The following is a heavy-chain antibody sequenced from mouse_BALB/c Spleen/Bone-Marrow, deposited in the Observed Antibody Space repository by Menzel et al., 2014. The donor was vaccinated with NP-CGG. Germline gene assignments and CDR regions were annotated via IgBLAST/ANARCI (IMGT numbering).Heavy chain of an antibody. J-gene: IGHJ3*01. CDR3: ARNHFGSNSLGY. D-gene: IGHD1-1*01. CDR1: GYTFTDYT. CDR2: IVPRGGYT. V-gene: IGHV1-4*02. Sequence: VHLVESASELARPGASVRLSCRASGYTFTDYTMQWVKQRPGQGLEWIGYIVPRGGYTDYNQKFKDKTTLTADKSSSTAYMQLSRLTSEDSAVYYCARNHFGSNSLGYWGQGTLVTVSA.